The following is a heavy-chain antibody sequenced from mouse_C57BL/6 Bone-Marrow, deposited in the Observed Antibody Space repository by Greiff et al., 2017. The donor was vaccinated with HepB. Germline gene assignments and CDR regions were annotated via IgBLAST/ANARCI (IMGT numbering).Heavy chain of an antibody. Sequence: VQRVESGAELARPGASVKLSCKASGYTFTSYGISWVKQRTGQGLEWIGEIYPRSGNTYYNENVKGKATLTADKSSSTAYMELRSLTSEDSAVYFCARLDTTVVAWGQGTLVTVSA. J-gene: IGHJ3*02. CDR3: ARLDTTVVA. CDR2: IYPRSGNT. D-gene: IGHD1-1*01. V-gene: IGHV1-81*01. CDR1: GYTFTSYG.